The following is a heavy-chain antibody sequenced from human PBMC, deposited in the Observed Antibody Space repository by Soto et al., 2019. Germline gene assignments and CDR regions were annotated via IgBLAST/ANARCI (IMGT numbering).Heavy chain of an antibody. Sequence: GGSLRLSCAASGFTFSRYSMNWVRQAPGKGLEWVSSISSTTNYIYYADSMKGRFTVSRDNAKNSVYLDMNSLSAEDTAVYYCARESEDLTSNFDYWGQGXLVT. CDR3: ARESEDLTSNFDY. V-gene: IGHV3-21*01. J-gene: IGHJ4*02. CDR1: GFTFSRYS. CDR2: ISSTTNYI.